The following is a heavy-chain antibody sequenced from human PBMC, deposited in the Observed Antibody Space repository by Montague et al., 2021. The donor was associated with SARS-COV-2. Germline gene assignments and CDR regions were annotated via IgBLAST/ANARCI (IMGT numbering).Heavy chain of an antibody. D-gene: IGHD4-17*01. Sequence: SETLSLTCTVSGGSISSYYWSWIRQPPGKGLEWIGYIYYSGYTNYNPSLKSRVTISVDTSKNQFSLRLSSVTAADTAVYYCARDYGDYGSGYYYGMDVWGQGTTVTVSS. CDR2: IYYSGYT. J-gene: IGHJ6*02. CDR3: ARDYGDYGSGYYYGMDV. CDR1: GGSISSYY. V-gene: IGHV4-59*12.